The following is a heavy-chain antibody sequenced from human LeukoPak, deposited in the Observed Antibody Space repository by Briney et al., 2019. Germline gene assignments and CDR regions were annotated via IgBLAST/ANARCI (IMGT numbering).Heavy chain of an antibody. CDR2: IIPIFGTA. CDR3: ARELLWFGELGYFDY. Sequence: SVKVSCKASGGTFSSYAISWVRQAPGQGLEWMGGIIPIFGTANYAQKFQGRVTITTDEPTSTAYMELSSLRSEDTAVYYCARELLWFGELGYFDYWGQGTLVTVSS. CDR1: GGTFSSYA. J-gene: IGHJ4*02. D-gene: IGHD3-10*01. V-gene: IGHV1-69*05.